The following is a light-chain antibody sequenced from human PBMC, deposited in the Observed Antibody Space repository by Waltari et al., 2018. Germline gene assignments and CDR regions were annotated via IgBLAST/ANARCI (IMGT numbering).Light chain of an antibody. Sequence: QLVLTQSPSASASLGASVKLTCTLTGEYSAYTIAWHQLQPEKGPRYLMNVNSDGSHDKADGIPERFSGSSAGAERYLIISRLQSDDEADYFCQTWGMNIQVFGGVTRLTVL. CDR1: GEYSAYT. CDR2: VNSDGSH. V-gene: IGLV4-69*01. CDR3: QTWGMNIQV. J-gene: IGLJ3*02.